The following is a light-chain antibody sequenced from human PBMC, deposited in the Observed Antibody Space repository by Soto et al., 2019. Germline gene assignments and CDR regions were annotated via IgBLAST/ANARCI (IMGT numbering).Light chain of an antibody. CDR2: GAS. Sequence: DIVLTQSPGTLSLSQGDRAALSCGASQSLSNNFLAWYQQKPGQAPRLLISGASSKATGIPDRFSVSRSGTDFTFTITRVEREVFGVYCCQQYARAPLTFGGGTKVDI. V-gene: IGKV3-20*01. J-gene: IGKJ4*01. CDR1: QSLSNNF. CDR3: QQYARAPLT.